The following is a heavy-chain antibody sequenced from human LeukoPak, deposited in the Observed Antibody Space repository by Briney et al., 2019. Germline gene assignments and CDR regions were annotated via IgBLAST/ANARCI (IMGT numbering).Heavy chain of an antibody. Sequence: SETLSLTCAVYGGSFSGYYWSWIRQPPGKGPEWIGEINHSGSTNYNPSLKSRVTISVDTSKNQFSLKLSSVTAADTAVYYCARYDVWGTYRAFDYWGQGTLVTVSS. D-gene: IGHD3-16*02. V-gene: IGHV4-34*01. CDR1: GGSFSGYY. CDR2: INHSGST. CDR3: ARYDVWGTYRAFDY. J-gene: IGHJ4*02.